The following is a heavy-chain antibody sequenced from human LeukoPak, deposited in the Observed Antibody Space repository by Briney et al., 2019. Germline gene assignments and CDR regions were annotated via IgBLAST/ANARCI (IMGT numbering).Heavy chain of an antibody. J-gene: IGHJ4*02. CDR2: ISYDGSNK. D-gene: IGHD6-6*01. CDR1: GFTFSSYS. CDR3: ARGESSSSRKYFDY. V-gene: IGHV3-30*01. Sequence: GRSLRLSCAASGFTFSSYSMRWVRQAPGKGLEWVAVISYDGSNKYYADSVKGRFTISRDNSKNTLYLQMNSLRAEDTAAYYCARGESSSSRKYFDYWGQGTLVTVSS.